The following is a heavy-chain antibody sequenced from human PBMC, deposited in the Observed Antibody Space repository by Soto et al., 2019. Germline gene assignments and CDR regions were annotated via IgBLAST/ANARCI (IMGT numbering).Heavy chain of an antibody. CDR2: INHSGST. D-gene: IGHD3-10*01. Sequence: SETLSLTCAVYGGSVSGDYWSWIRQPPGKGLEWIGEINHSGSTNYNPSLKSRVTISVDTSKNQFSLKLSSVTAADTAVYYCARVSGIYYYGMDVWGQGTTVT. V-gene: IGHV4-34*01. CDR1: GGSVSGDY. J-gene: IGHJ6*02. CDR3: ARVSGIYYYGMDV.